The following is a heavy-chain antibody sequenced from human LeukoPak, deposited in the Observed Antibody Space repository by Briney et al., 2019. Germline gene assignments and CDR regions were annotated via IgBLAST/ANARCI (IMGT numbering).Heavy chain of an antibody. V-gene: IGHV3-30*03. CDR1: GFTFSSYG. CDR3: ARSTSGWKLDY. Sequence: GGSLRLSCAASGFTFSSYGMHWVRQAPGKGLEWVAVISYDGTNKYHAKSVKGRFTISRDNSKNTLYLQMNSPRVDDTAVYYCARSTSGWKLDYWGQGTLVTVSS. CDR2: ISYDGTNK. D-gene: IGHD6-19*01. J-gene: IGHJ4*02.